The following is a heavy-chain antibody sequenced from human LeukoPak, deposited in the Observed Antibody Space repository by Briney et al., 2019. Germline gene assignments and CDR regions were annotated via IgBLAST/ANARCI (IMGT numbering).Heavy chain of an antibody. CDR3: ARGTRGYSGYDYGGYFDY. J-gene: IGHJ4*02. CDR2: INPNSGGT. D-gene: IGHD5-12*01. CDR1: GYTFAGYY. Sequence: ASVKVSCKASGYTFAGYYMHWVRQAPGQGLEWMGWINPNSGGTNYAQKFQGWVTMTRDTSISTAYMELSRLRSDDTAVYYCARGTRGYSGYDYGGYFDYWGQGTLVTVSS. V-gene: IGHV1-2*04.